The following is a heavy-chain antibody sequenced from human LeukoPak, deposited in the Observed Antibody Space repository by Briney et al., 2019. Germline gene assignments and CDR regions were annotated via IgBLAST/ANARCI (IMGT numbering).Heavy chain of an antibody. Sequence: GGSLRLSCAASGFSFSSYEMNWVRQAPGKGLEWVAQINQDGSKEYYIDSVKARFSISRDNARNSLSLQMNSLRAEDTAVYYCVRDGGVSGYDLLDYWGQGTLVTVSS. D-gene: IGHD5-12*01. CDR2: INQDGSKE. V-gene: IGHV3-7*01. CDR3: VRDGGVSGYDLLDY. J-gene: IGHJ4*02. CDR1: GFSFSSYE.